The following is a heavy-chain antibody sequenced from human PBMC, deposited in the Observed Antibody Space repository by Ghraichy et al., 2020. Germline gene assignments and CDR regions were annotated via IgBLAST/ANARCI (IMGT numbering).Heavy chain of an antibody. Sequence: GGSLRLSCAASGFTFSSYGMHWVRQAPGKGLEWVAVISYDGSNKYYADSVKGRFTISRDNSKNTLYLQMNSLRAEDTAVYYCAKDLSSGRYTGDYYYYGMDVWGQGTTVTVSS. CDR3: AKDLSSGRYTGDYYYYGMDV. CDR1: GFTFSSYG. D-gene: IGHD6-19*01. J-gene: IGHJ6*02. CDR2: ISYDGSNK. V-gene: IGHV3-30*18.